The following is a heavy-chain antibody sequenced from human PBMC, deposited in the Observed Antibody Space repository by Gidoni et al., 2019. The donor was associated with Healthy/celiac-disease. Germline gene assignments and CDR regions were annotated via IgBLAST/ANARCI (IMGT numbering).Heavy chain of an antibody. Sequence: EVQLLESGGGLVQPGGSLRLPCAASGFPFSSYALSWVSQAPGKGREWVSSSSGSGGSTYYADSVKGRFTISRDNSKNTLYLQMNSLRAEDTAVYYCAKGDGYCSSTSCSTDWFDPWGQGTLVTVSS. CDR1: GFPFSSYA. CDR2: SSGSGGST. CDR3: AKGDGYCSSTSCSTDWFDP. J-gene: IGHJ5*02. V-gene: IGHV3-23*01. D-gene: IGHD2-2*01.